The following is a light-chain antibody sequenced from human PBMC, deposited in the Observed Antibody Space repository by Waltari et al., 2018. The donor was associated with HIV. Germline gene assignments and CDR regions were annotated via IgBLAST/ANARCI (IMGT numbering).Light chain of an antibody. V-gene: IGKV3-20*01. J-gene: IGKJ5*01. CDR2: GAS. CDR1: QSVSSSY. CDR3: QQYGSSPP. Sequence: EIVLTQSPGTLSLSPGERATLSCRASQSVSSSYLAWFQQKPGQAPRLLIYGASSRATGIPDRFSGSGSGTEFNLTISRLEPEDFAVYYWQQYGSSPPVGQGTRLEIK.